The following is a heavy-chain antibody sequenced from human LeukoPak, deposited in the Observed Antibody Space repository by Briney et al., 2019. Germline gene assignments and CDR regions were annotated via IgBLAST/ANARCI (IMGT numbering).Heavy chain of an antibody. CDR1: GFTFSSYS. D-gene: IGHD2-8*01. CDR3: ARASTKLPYFDY. CDR2: ISSSSSYI. Sequence: TGGSLRLXCAASGFTFSSYSMNWVRQAPGKGLEWVSSISSSSSYIYYADSVKGRFTISRDNAKNPLYLQMNSLRAEDTAVYYCARASTKLPYFDYWGQGTLVTVSS. J-gene: IGHJ4*02. V-gene: IGHV3-21*01.